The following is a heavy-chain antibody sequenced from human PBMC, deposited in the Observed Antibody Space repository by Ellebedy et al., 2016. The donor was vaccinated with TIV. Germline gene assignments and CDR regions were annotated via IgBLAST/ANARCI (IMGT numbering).Heavy chain of an antibody. CDR3: ARDVTIFGVANYYYYGMDV. J-gene: IGHJ6*02. D-gene: IGHD3-3*01. CDR2: INPSGGST. Sequence: ASVKVSCXASGYTFTSYYMHWVRQAPGQGLEWMGIINPSGGSTSYAQKFQGRVTMTRDTSTSTVYVELSSLRSEDTAVYYCARDVTIFGVANYYYYGMDVWGQGTTVTVSS. V-gene: IGHV1-46*01. CDR1: GYTFTSYY.